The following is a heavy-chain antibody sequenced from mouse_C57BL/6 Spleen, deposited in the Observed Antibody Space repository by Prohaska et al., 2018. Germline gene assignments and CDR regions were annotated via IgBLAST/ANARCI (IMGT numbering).Heavy chain of an antibody. V-gene: IGHV1-15*01. CDR1: GYTFTDYE. D-gene: IGHD1-1*01. J-gene: IGHJ1*03. CDR3: TRSNYCGRSPSYFDV. CDR2: IDPETGGT. Sequence: QVQLQQSGAELVRPGASVTLSCKASGYTFTDYEMHWVKQTPVHGLEWIGAIDPETGGTAYNQKFKGKAILTADKSSSTAYMELRSLTSEDSAVYYCTRSNYCGRSPSYFDVWGTGTTVTVSS.